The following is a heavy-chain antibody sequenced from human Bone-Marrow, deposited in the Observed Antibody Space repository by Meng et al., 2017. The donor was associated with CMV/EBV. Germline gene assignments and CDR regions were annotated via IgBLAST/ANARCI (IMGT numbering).Heavy chain of an antibody. Sequence: GGSLRLSCAASGLTFSDSTIHWVRQASGKGLEWVGRIGRRAASYATGYAESVKGRFSISREDSENTAQLQMDSLKTEDTAVYYCSTSDRTLRATGYGMDVWGQGTTVTVYS. J-gene: IGHJ6*02. CDR1: GLTFSDST. CDR2: IGRRAASYAT. D-gene: IGHD3-3*01. V-gene: IGHV3-73*01. CDR3: STSDRTLRATGYGMDV.